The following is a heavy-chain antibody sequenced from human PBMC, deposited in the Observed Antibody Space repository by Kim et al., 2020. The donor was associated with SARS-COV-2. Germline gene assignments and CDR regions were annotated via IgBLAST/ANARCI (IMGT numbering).Heavy chain of an antibody. V-gene: IGHV4-4*02. J-gene: IGHJ5*02. CDR3: ARDQRYYYDSSTNNWFDP. CDR1: GGSISSSNW. Sequence: SETLSLTCAVSGGSISSSNWWSWVRQPPGKELEWIGEIYHSGSTNYNPSLKSRVTISVDKSKNQFSLKLSSVTAADTAVYYCARDQRYYYDSSTNNWFDPWGQGTLVTVSS. CDR2: IYHSGST. D-gene: IGHD3-22*01.